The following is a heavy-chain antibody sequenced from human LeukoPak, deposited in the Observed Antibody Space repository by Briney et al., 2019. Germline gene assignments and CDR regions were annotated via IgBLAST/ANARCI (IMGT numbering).Heavy chain of an antibody. CDR1: GYTFTGYY. CDR2: INPNSGGT. J-gene: IGHJ4*02. Sequence: EASVKVSCKASGYTFTGYYMRWVRQAPGQGLEWMGWINPNSGGTNYAQTFQGRVTVARDTSITTAFMELSGLRSDDTAIYYCATVDHTSGRPTFDYWGQGTLVTVSS. CDR3: ATVDHTSGRPTFDY. V-gene: IGHV1-2*02. D-gene: IGHD6-25*01.